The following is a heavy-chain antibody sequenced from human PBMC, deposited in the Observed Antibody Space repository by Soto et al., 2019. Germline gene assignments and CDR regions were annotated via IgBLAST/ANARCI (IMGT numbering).Heavy chain of an antibody. Sequence: SETLSLTCTVSGGSINYSYWTWIRQPPGKGLEWIGYISYTGSANYNASLKSRLTISVDTPKNQFSLKLSSVTAAGTALYYCARVNYGDYYYGMDVWGQGTTVTVSS. V-gene: IGHV4-59*01. CDR3: ARVNYGDYYYGMDV. J-gene: IGHJ6*02. CDR2: ISYTGSA. CDR1: GGSINYSY. D-gene: IGHD4-17*01.